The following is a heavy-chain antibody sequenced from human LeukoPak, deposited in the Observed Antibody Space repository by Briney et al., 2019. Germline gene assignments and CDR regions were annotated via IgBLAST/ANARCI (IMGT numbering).Heavy chain of an antibody. D-gene: IGHD2-15*01. V-gene: IGHV3-15*01. CDR2: IKSKTDGGTT. CDR1: GFTFSNAW. CDR3: TTRSKRVVVAAVH. J-gene: IGHJ4*02. Sequence: GGSLRLSCAASGFTFSNAWMSWVRQAPGKGLEWVGRIKSKTDGGTTDYAAPVKGRFTISRDDSKNTLYLQMNSLKTEDTAVYYCTTRSKRVVVAAVHWGQGTLVTVSS.